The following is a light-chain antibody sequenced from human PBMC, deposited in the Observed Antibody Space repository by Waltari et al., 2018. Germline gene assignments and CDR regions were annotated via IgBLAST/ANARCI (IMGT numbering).Light chain of an antibody. CDR2: VNSDGSH. CDR3: QTGGHGTWV. CDR1: SGHSTHI. V-gene: IGLV4-69*01. J-gene: IGLJ3*02. Sequence: QLVRTQSPSAAASLGASVKLTCTLSSGHSTHIIARLQQQPEKGPRYLMNVNSDGSHNKGVGIPDRFSGSSSGAGRYLTISSLQSEDEADYYCQTGGHGTWVFGGGTRLTVL.